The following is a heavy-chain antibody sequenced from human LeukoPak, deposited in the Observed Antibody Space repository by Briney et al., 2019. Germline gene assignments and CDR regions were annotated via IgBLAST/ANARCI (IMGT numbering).Heavy chain of an antibody. CDR3: APRAKRRYYYGMDV. CDR1: GGSFSGFY. CDR2: INHSGST. V-gene: IGHV4-34*01. Sequence: SETLSLTCAVYGGSFSGFYWSWIRQPPGRGLEWIGEINHSGSTNYNPSLKSRVTISVDTSKNQFSLKLSSVTAADTAVYYCAPRAKRRYYYGMDVWGQGTTVTVSS. D-gene: IGHD1-26*01. J-gene: IGHJ6*02.